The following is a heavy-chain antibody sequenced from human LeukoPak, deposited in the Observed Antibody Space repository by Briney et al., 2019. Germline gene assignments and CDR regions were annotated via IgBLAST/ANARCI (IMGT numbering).Heavy chain of an antibody. Sequence: SVKVSCKASGYTFTSYGISWVRQAPGQGLEWMGGIIPIFGTANYAQKFQGRVTITADESTSTAYMELSSLRSEDTAVYYCARGGVGATLDYWGQGTLVTVSS. CDR1: GYTFTSYG. V-gene: IGHV1-69*13. CDR2: IIPIFGTA. CDR3: ARGGVGATLDY. J-gene: IGHJ4*02. D-gene: IGHD1-26*01.